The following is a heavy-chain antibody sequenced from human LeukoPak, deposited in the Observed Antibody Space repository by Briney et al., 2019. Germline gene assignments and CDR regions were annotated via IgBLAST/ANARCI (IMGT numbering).Heavy chain of an antibody. CDR2: ISGSGGST. CDR1: GFTFSSYA. J-gene: IGHJ1*01. D-gene: IGHD4-23*01. Sequence: GGSLRPSCAAAGFTFSSYAMSWVRQAPGKGLEWVSAISGSGGSTYYADFVKGRFSISRDNAKTTLYLQMNSLRAQDTAVYYCAKDRYGGNSVIFSEYFQHWGQGTLVTVSS. CDR3: AKDRYGGNSVIFSEYFQH. V-gene: IGHV3-23*01.